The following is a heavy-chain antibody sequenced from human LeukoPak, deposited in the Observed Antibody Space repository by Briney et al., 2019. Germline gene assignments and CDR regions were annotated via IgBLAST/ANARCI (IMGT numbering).Heavy chain of an antibody. D-gene: IGHD3-10*01. V-gene: IGHV3-7*01. CDR1: GFTFSCHW. Sequence: GGSLRLSCAASGFTFSCHWLRWLRQAPAKGLAGVANIKLDGSEKYYVDSVKSRFTMSRDNAKNSLYLQMYSVRAEDTAVCCCAREVWCGELLPDYWGQGTLVTVSS. CDR3: AREVWCGELLPDY. J-gene: IGHJ4*02. CDR2: IKLDGSEK.